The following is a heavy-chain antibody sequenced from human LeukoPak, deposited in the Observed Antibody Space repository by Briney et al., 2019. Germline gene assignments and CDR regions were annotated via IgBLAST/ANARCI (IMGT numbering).Heavy chain of an antibody. J-gene: IGHJ6*03. CDR2: IYYSGST. CDR3: ARERYCTNGVCGYYYYYMDV. CDR1: GGSISSSSYY. V-gene: IGHV4-39*07. Sequence: SETLSLTCTVSGGSISSSSYYWGWIRQPPGKGLEWIGSIYYSGSTYYNPSLKSRVTISVDTSKNQFSLKLSSVTAADTAVYYCARERYCTNGVCGYYYYYMDVWGKGATVTVSS. D-gene: IGHD2-8*01.